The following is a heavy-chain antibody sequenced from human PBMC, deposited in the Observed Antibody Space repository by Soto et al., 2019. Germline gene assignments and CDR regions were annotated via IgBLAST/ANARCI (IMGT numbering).Heavy chain of an antibody. CDR1: GGSISSGGYY. J-gene: IGHJ2*01. CDR3: ARDRTYYYDSSGYPYPYWYFDL. CDR2: IYYSGST. V-gene: IGHV4-31*03. Sequence: QVQLQESGPGLVKPSQTLSLTCTVSGGSISSGGYYWSWIRQHPGKGLEWIGYIYYSGSTYYNPSLKSRVTLSVDTSKNQFSLKLSSVAAAETAVYYCARDRTYYYDSSGYPYPYWYFDLWGRGTLVTVSS. D-gene: IGHD3-22*01.